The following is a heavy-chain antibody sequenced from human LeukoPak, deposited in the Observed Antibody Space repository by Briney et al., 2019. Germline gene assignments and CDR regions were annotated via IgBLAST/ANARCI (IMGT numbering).Heavy chain of an antibody. V-gene: IGHV1-8*01. CDR1: GYTFTNYD. Sequence: ASVKVSCKASGYTFTNYDINWVRRATGQGLEWMGWMNPNSGNTGYAQQFQGRVSMTRDTSIGTAYMELSSLRSEDTAVYYCARGTMVRGVIYTWGQGTLVTVSS. D-gene: IGHD3-10*01. CDR3: ARGTMVRGVIYT. J-gene: IGHJ5*02. CDR2: MNPNSGNT.